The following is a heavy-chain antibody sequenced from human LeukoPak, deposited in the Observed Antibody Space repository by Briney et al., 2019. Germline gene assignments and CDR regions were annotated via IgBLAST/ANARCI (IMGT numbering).Heavy chain of an antibody. J-gene: IGHJ5*02. V-gene: IGHV1-2*02. CDR1: GYTFTGYY. Sequence: ASVKVSCKASGYTFTGYYMHWVRQAPGQGLEWMGWINPNSGGTNYAQKFQGRVTMTRDTSISTAYMELSRLRSDDTAVYYCARVPRIAAAGVNWFDHWGQGTLVTVSS. CDR2: INPNSGGT. CDR3: ARVPRIAAAGVNWFDH. D-gene: IGHD6-13*01.